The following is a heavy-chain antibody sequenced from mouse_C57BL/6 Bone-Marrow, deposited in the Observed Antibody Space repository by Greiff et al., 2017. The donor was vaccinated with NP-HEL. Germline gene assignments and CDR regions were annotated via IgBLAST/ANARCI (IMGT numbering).Heavy chain of an antibody. V-gene: IGHV2-9-1*01. CDR3: AREKITEGVYDN. Sequence: VNVVESGPGLVAPSQSLSITCTVSGFSLTSYAISWVRQPPGKGLEWLGVIWPGGGKNYNSALKSRLSISKDNSKSKVFLKKNRLQTDDTARYYCAREKITEGVYDNWGQGTTLTVSS. CDR1: GFSLTSYA. D-gene: IGHD1-3*01. J-gene: IGHJ2*01. CDR2: IWPGGGK.